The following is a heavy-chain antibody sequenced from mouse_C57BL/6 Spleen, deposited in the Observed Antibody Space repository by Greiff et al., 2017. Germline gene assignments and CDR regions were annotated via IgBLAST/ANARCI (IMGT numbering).Heavy chain of an antibody. CDR3: ARGETDY. CDR2: IYPGDGDT. J-gene: IGHJ2*01. CDR1: GYAFSSSW. Sequence: VQLQQSGPELVKPGASVKISCKASGYAFSSSWMNWVKQRPGKGLEWIGRIYPGDGDTNYNGKFKGKATLTADKSSSTAYMQLSSLTSADSAVYFCARGETDYWGQGTTLTVSS. V-gene: IGHV1-82*01.